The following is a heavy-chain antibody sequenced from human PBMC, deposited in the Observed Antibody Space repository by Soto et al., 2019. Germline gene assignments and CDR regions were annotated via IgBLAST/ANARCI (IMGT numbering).Heavy chain of an antibody. Sequence: SETLSLTCNVSGGSIRNYYWTWIRQPAGKGLEWIGRIYSRGNTNYNPSLKSRVTMSVDTSKNQFSLILSSVTAADTAVYYCVRLEWQQSGYADYWGQGSLVPVSS. CDR2: IYSRGNT. CDR3: VRLEWQQSGYADY. V-gene: IGHV4-4*07. J-gene: IGHJ4*02. CDR1: GGSIRNYY. D-gene: IGHD5-12*01.